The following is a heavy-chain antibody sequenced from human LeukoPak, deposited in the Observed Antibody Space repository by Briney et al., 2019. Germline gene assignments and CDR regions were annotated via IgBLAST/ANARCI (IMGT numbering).Heavy chain of an antibody. J-gene: IGHJ3*02. V-gene: IGHV5-51*01. CDR1: GYSFTSYW. CDR3: ARLSSGWPDAFDI. Sequence: GESLKISCKGSGYSFTSYWIGWVRQMPGKGLEGMGIIYPGDSDTRYSPSFQGQVTISADKSTSTAYLQWSSLKASDTAMYYCARLSSGWPDAFDIWGQGTMVTVSS. D-gene: IGHD6-19*01. CDR2: IYPGDSDT.